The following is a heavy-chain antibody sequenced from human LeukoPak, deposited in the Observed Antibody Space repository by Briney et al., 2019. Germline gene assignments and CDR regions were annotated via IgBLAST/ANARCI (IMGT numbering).Heavy chain of an antibody. Sequence: SETLSLTCAVPGGSISSSNWWSWVRQPPGKGLEWIGEIYHSGSTNYNPSLKSRVTISVDKSKNQFSLKLSSVTAADTAVYYCARSPEYYYDSSGIDYWGQGTLVTVSS. V-gene: IGHV4-4*02. D-gene: IGHD3-22*01. CDR3: ARSPEYYYDSSGIDY. CDR2: IYHSGST. J-gene: IGHJ4*02. CDR1: GGSISSSNW.